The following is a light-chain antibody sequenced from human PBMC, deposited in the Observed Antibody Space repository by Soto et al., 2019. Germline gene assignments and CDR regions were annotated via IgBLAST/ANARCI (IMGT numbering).Light chain of an antibody. V-gene: IGKV3-15*01. CDR1: QSVNSN. Sequence: EIVMTQSPATLSVSPGERATLSCRASQSVNSNLAWYQQKPGQAPRLLIYGASTRATGIPARFSGSGSGTEFTLTISSLQSEDFAVYYCQQYNNWTLTFGQGTRLEI. CDR2: GAS. CDR3: QQYNNWTLT. J-gene: IGKJ5*01.